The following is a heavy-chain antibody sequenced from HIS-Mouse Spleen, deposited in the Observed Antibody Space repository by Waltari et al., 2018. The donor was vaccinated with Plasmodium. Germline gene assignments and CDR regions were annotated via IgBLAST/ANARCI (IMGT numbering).Heavy chain of an antibody. V-gene: IGHV4-39*01. CDR2: IYYSGST. CDR3: ARRGGSYYYFDY. D-gene: IGHD1-26*01. CDR1: GGSISSSSYY. Sequence: QLQLQESGPRLVKPSETLSPTCPVSGGSISSSSYYWGWIRQPPGKGLEWIGSIYYSGSTYYNPSLKSRVTISVDTSKNQFSLKLSSVTAADTAVYYCARRGGSYYYFDYWGQGTLVTVSS. J-gene: IGHJ4*02.